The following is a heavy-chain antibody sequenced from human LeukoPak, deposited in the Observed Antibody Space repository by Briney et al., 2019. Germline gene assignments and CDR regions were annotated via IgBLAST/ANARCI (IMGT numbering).Heavy chain of an antibody. D-gene: IGHD3-3*01. CDR3: ARSGSGYSQFDY. CDR1: GYIFTTYC. V-gene: IGHV5-51*01. Sequence: GESLKISCQGSGYIFTTYCIGWVRQMPGKGLEWMGIIYPGDSDTRYSPSFQGQVTISADKSISTVYLQWSSLKASDTAMYYCARSGSGYSQFDYWGQGTLVTVSS. J-gene: IGHJ4*02. CDR2: IYPGDSDT.